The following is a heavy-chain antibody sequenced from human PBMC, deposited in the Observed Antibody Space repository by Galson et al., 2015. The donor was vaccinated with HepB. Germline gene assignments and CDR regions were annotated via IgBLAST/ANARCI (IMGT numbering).Heavy chain of an antibody. Sequence: SLRLSCAASGFTFSSYAMSWVRQAPGKGLEWVSAISGSGGSTYYADSVKGRFTISRDNSKNTLYLQMNSLRAEDTAVYYCAKLPALYCSSTSCYVWGQGTTVTVSS. D-gene: IGHD2-2*01. CDR3: AKLPALYCSSTSCYV. J-gene: IGHJ6*02. CDR1: GFTFSSYA. V-gene: IGHV3-23*01. CDR2: ISGSGGST.